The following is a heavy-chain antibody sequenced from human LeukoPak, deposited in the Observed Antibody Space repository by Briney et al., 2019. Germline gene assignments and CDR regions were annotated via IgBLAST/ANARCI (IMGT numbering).Heavy chain of an antibody. D-gene: IGHD2-15*01. Sequence: GGSLRLSCAASGFTFSRYWMSWVRQAPGKGPEWLANIKVDGSETYYVDSIKGRFTISRDNAKNSLYLQMNSLRAEDTAVYYCARDRPWGSCTGGSCINTFDIWGQGTMVTVSS. J-gene: IGHJ3*02. V-gene: IGHV3-7*01. CDR2: IKVDGSET. CDR1: GFTFSRYW. CDR3: ARDRPWGSCTGGSCINTFDI.